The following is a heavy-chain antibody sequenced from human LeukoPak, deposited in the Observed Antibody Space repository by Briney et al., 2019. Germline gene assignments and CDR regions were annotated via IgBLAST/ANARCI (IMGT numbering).Heavy chain of an antibody. D-gene: IGHD6-13*01. CDR3: ARYTSHWGDFDY. Sequence: SETLSLTCTVSGGSISSYYWSWIRQPPGKGLEWIGYIYYSGSTNYNPSLKSRVTISVDTSKNQISLKLSSVTAADTAVYYCARYTSHWGDFDYWGQGTLVTVSS. V-gene: IGHV4-59*01. CDR2: IYYSGST. J-gene: IGHJ4*02. CDR1: GGSISSYY.